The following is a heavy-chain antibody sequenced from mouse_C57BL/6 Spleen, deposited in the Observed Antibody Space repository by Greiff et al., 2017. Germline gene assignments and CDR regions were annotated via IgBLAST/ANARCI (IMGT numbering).Heavy chain of an antibody. V-gene: IGHV1-81*01. CDR3: ARGGFITTVVAGAMDY. D-gene: IGHD1-1*01. CDR1: GYTFTSSG. CDR2: IYPRSGNT. Sequence: QVQLQQSGAELARPGASVKLSCKASGYTFTSSGISWVKQRTGQGLEWIGEIYPRSGNTYYNEKFKGKATLTADKSSSTAYMELRSLTSEDSAVYFCARGGFITTVVAGAMDYWGQGTSVTVSS. J-gene: IGHJ4*01.